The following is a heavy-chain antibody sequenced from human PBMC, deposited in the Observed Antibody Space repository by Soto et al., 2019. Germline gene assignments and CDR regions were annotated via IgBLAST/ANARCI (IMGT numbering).Heavy chain of an antibody. CDR3: AKDSTPTYSYGQPIVYYYGMDV. J-gene: IGHJ6*02. V-gene: IGHV3-23*01. D-gene: IGHD5-18*01. CDR2: ISGSGGST. CDR1: GFTFSSYA. Sequence: PGGSLRLSCAASGFTFSSYAMSWVRQAPGKGLEWVSSISGSGGSTYYADSVKGRFTISRDNSKNTLYLQMNSLRAEDTAVYYCAKDSTPTYSYGQPIVYYYGMDVWGQGTTVTVSS.